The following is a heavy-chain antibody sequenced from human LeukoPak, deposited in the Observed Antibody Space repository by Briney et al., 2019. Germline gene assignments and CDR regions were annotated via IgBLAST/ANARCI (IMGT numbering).Heavy chain of an antibody. Sequence: GESLKISCKGSGYIFTSYWIGWVRQMPGKGLEWMGIIYPADSDTRYSPSFQGQVTISADKSISTAYLQWSSLKASDTAMYYCARHRTVAAAGLDAYDIWGQGTMVTVSS. V-gene: IGHV5-51*01. CDR2: IYPADSDT. CDR3: ARHRTVAAAGLDAYDI. D-gene: IGHD6-13*01. CDR1: GYIFTSYW. J-gene: IGHJ3*02.